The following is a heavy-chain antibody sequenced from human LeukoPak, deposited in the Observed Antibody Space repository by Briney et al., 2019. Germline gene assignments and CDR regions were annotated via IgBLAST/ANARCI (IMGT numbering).Heavy chain of an antibody. J-gene: IGHJ4*02. CDR3: ARHGSGWLNIAAAYFDY. D-gene: IGHD6-13*01. Sequence: PSETLSPTCAVSGYSISSGYYWGWIRPPPGKGLEWIGSIYRSGSTYYNPSLKRRVTISVDTSKNQFSLKLSSVTAADTAVYYCARHGSGWLNIAAAYFDYWGQGTLVTVSS. CDR1: GYSISSGYY. V-gene: IGHV4-38-2*01. CDR2: IYRSGST.